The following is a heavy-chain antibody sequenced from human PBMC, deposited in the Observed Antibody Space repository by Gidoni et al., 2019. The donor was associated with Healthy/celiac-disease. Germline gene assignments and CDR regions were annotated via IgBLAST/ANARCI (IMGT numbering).Heavy chain of an antibody. CDR3: ARFGTTVVTPGVDY. CDR2: INHIGST. D-gene: IGHD4-17*01. CDR1: GGSFSGYY. Sequence: QVQLQQWGAGLLKPSETLSLTCAVYGGSFSGYYWSWIRQPPGKGLEWIGEINHIGSTNYNPSLKSRVTISVDTSKNQISLKLSSVTAADTAVYYCARFGTTVVTPGVDYWGQGTLVTVSS. V-gene: IGHV4-34*01. J-gene: IGHJ4*02.